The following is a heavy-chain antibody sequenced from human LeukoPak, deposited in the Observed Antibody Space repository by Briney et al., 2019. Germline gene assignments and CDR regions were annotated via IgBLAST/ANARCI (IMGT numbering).Heavy chain of an antibody. V-gene: IGHV3-7*01. CDR2: IKEEGSET. CDR3: ARCEGFYDSFSGNPTYYFYMDV. Sequence: GGSLRLSCAASGFTFSTYWMCWVRQAPGKGLEWVANIKEEGSETNYVESVKGRFFISRDNAKNSQRLQMNSLRVEDSAVYYCARCEGFYDSFSGNPTYYFYMDVWGKGTTVTVSS. D-gene: IGHD2-21*02. J-gene: IGHJ6*03. CDR1: GFTFSTYW.